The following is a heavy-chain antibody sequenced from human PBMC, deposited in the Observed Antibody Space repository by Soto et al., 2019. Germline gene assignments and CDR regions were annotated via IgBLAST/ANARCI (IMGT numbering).Heavy chain of an antibody. CDR1: GGTFSSYA. CDR2: IIPIFGTA. J-gene: IGHJ6*02. CDR3: ASGQQQLVLFYYYYGMDV. D-gene: IGHD6-13*01. V-gene: IGHV1-69*06. Sequence: VASVKVSCQASGGTFSSYAISWVRQAPGQGLEWMGGIIPIFGTANYAQKFQGRVTITADKSTSTAYMELSSLRSEDTAVYYCASGQQQLVLFYYYYGMDVWGQGTTVTVSS.